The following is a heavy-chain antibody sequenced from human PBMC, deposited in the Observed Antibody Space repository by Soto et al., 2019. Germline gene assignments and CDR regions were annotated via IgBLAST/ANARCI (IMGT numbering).Heavy chain of an antibody. D-gene: IGHD3-9*01. CDR2: TYYRGNA. J-gene: IGHJ4*02. V-gene: IGHV4-39*01. CDR1: DDSINSDKYY. Sequence: QLQLQESGPGLVKPSETLSLTCSVSDDSINSDKYYWGWIRQPPGKGLEWIGSTYYRGNAYYNPSLQTRVSIPVDKSRSQSSLKLTPVTAADSAVYFCASLEGLATISYSFDFWGQGALVTVSS. CDR3: ASLEGLATISYSFDF.